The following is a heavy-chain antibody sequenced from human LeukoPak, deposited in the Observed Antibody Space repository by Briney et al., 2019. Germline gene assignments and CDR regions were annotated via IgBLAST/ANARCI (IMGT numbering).Heavy chain of an antibody. Sequence: PGGSLRLSCAASGFTFSSYSMNWIRQPPGKGLEWIGEISHSGSTSYNPSLKSRVTISVDTSKNQSSLKLSSVTAADTAVYYCARVPGVLLRFLTWFDPWGQGTLVTVSS. D-gene: IGHD3-3*01. V-gene: IGHV4-34*01. CDR1: GFTFSSYS. CDR3: ARVPGVLLRFLTWFDP. J-gene: IGHJ5*02. CDR2: ISHSGST.